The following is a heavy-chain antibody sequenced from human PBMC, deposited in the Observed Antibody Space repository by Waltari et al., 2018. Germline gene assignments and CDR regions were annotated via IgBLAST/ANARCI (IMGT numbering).Heavy chain of an antibody. CDR3: ARGLDYDFWSGSDY. V-gene: IGHV4-34*01. CDR2: INHSGST. J-gene: IGHJ4*02. D-gene: IGHD3-3*01. Sequence: QVQLQQWGAGLLKPSETLSLTCAVYGGSFSGYYWSWIGPPPGKGLEWIGEINHSGSTNYNPSLKSRVTISVDTSKNQFSLKLSSVTAADTAVYYCARGLDYDFWSGSDYWGQGTLVTVSS. CDR1: GGSFSGYY.